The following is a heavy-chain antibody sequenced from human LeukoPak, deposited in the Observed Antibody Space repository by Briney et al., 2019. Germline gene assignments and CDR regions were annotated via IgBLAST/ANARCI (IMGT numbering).Heavy chain of an antibody. CDR1: GYSFTSYW. V-gene: IGHV5-51*01. D-gene: IGHD3-22*01. J-gene: IGHJ4*02. CDR2: IYPGDSDI. Sequence: GESLKISCKGSGYSFTSYWIGWVRQMPGKGLEWMGIIYPGDSDIRYSPSFQGQVTISADKSISTAYLQWSSLKASDTAMYYCARVTMIVVGFNPGNFDYWGQGTLVTVSS. CDR3: ARVTMIVVGFNPGNFDY.